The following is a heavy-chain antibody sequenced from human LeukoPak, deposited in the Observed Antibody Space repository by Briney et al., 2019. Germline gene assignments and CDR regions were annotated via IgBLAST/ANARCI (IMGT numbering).Heavy chain of an antibody. Sequence: PSETLSLTCTVSGGSISTYYWGWIRQAPGKGLEWIGSIYYSGNTYYNSSLKSRVTISLDTSKNQFSLKLSSVTAADTAVYYCARHPKTTYYYGSGSFTVWGQGTLVTVSS. CDR2: IYYSGNT. D-gene: IGHD3-10*01. J-gene: IGHJ4*02. CDR1: GGSISTYY. V-gene: IGHV4-39*01. CDR3: ARHPKTTYYYGSGSFTV.